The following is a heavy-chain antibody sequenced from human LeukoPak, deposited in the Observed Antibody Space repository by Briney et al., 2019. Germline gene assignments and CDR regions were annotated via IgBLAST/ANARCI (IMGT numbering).Heavy chain of an antibody. J-gene: IGHJ6*02. Sequence: SVKVSCKASGGTFISYAISWVRQAPGQGLEWMGRIIPILGIANYAQKFQGRVTITADKSTSTAYMELSSLRSEDTAVYYCASSRGYYYYGMDVWGQGTTVTVSS. CDR2: IIPILGIA. V-gene: IGHV1-69*04. CDR3: ASSRGYYYYGMDV. CDR1: GGTFISYA. D-gene: IGHD1-26*01.